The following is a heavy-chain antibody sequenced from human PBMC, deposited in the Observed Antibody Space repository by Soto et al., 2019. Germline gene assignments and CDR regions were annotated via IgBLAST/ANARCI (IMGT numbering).Heavy chain of an antibody. CDR3: ARSSSFDY. Sequence: PSETLSLTCAVSGYSISSGYYWGWIRQPPGKGLEWIGSIYHSGSTYYNPSLKSRVTISVDTSKNQFSLKLSSVTAADTAVYYCARSSSFDYWGQGTLVTSPQ. V-gene: IGHV4-38-2*01. CDR2: IYHSGST. CDR1: GYSISSGYY. J-gene: IGHJ4*02. D-gene: IGHD6-6*01.